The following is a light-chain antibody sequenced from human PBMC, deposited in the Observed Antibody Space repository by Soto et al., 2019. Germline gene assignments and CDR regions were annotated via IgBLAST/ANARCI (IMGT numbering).Light chain of an antibody. J-gene: IGKJ5*01. Sequence: DIQLTQSPSFLSASVGDRVTITCRASQGISSYLAWYQQKPGKAPKFLIYAASTLRGGVPSRFIGSRSGTEFTLTISSLQPEDFATYYCQGLNDYPITFGQGTRLEIK. CDR3: QGLNDYPIT. CDR1: QGISSY. V-gene: IGKV1-9*01. CDR2: AAS.